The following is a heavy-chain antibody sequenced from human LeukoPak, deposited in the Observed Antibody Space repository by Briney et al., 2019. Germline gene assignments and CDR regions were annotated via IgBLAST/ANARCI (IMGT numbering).Heavy chain of an antibody. V-gene: IGHV3-48*01. CDR1: GSTFSSYS. Sequence: GGSLRLSCAASGSTFSSYSMNWVRQAPGKGLEWVSYISRSSSSIYYVDSVKGRFTISRDNAENSLYLQMNSLRAEDTAVYYCARGDFWSGYSVFDYWGQGTLVTVSS. CDR2: ISRSSSSI. J-gene: IGHJ4*02. D-gene: IGHD3-3*01. CDR3: ARGDFWSGYSVFDY.